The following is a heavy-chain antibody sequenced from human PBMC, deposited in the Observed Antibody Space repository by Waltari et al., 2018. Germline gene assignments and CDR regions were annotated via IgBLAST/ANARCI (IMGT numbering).Heavy chain of an antibody. Sequence: QLQLQESGPGLVKPSETLSLTCTVSGGSISSSSYYWGWIRQPPGKGLAWIGSITYSGVTYYNPSLKSRVTISVDTSKNQFSLKLSSVTAADTAVYYCARHPAMTIMLWYFDLWGRGTLVTVSS. J-gene: IGHJ2*01. CDR3: ARHPAMTIMLWYFDL. CDR1: GGSISSSSYY. D-gene: IGHD2-8*01. CDR2: ITYSGVT. V-gene: IGHV4-39*01.